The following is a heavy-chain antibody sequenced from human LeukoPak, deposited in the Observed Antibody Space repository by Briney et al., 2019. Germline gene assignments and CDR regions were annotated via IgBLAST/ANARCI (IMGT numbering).Heavy chain of an antibody. D-gene: IGHD6-19*01. V-gene: IGHV3-21*01. CDR3: ARELAVAASDY. CDR1: GFTFSIYS. CDR2: ISSSSSYI. Sequence: GGSLRLSCAASGFTFSIYSMNWVRQAPGKGLEWVSSISSSSSYIYYADSVKGRFTISRDNAKNSLYLQMNSLRAEDTAVYYCARELAVAASDYWGQGTLVTVSS. J-gene: IGHJ4*02.